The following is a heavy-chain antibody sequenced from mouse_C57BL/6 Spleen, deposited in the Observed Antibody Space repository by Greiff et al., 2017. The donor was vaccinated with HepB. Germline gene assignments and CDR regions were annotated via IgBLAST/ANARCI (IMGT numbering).Heavy chain of an antibody. J-gene: IGHJ4*01. Sequence: VKLMESGAELVKPGASVKMSCKASGYTFTTYPIEWMKQNHGKSLEWIGNFHPYNDDTKYNEKFKGKATLTVEKSSSTVYLELSRLTSDDSAVYYCARRGYYDYEGYAMDYWGQGTSVTVSS. CDR1: GYTFTTYP. CDR2: FHPYNDDT. CDR3: ARRGYYDYEGYAMDY. V-gene: IGHV1-47*01. D-gene: IGHD2-4*01.